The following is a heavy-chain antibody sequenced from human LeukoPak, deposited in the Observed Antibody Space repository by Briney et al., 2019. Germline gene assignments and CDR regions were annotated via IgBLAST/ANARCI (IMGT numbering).Heavy chain of an antibody. CDR3: AKLYSSSWSGLDWFDP. D-gene: IGHD6-13*01. CDR1: GFTFSSYA. V-gene: IGHV3-23*01. J-gene: IGHJ5*02. CDR2: ISGSGGST. Sequence: GGSLRLSCAASGFTFSSYAMSWVRQAPGKGLEWVSAISGSGGSTYYTDSVKGRFTISRDNSKNTLYLQMNSLRAEDTAVYYCAKLYSSSWSGLDWFDPWGQGTLVTVSS.